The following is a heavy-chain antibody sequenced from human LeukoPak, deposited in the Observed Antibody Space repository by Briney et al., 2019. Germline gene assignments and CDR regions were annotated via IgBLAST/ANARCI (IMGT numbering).Heavy chain of an antibody. J-gene: IGHJ4*02. D-gene: IGHD2-2*01. CDR3: TTDIIVIPAAMYYFDF. CDR1: GFTFSSYW. CDR2: IKSKTDGGST. Sequence: GGSLRLSCAASGFTFSSYWMSWVRQAPGKGLEWVGRIKSKTDGGSTNYAAPVKGRFTISRDDSKNTVYLQMNSLKTEDTAVYFCTTDIIVIPAAMYYFDFWGQGTLVTVSS. V-gene: IGHV3-15*01.